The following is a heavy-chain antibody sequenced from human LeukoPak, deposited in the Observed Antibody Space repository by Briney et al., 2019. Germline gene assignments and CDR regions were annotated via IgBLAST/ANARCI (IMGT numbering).Heavy chain of an antibody. J-gene: IGHJ4*02. CDR3: ARDRSGTYF. CDR1: GFTFSSYA. Sequence: GGSLRLSCAASGFTFSSYAMSWVRQAPGKGLEWVSLIDTSDSGTYYADSVKGRFTISRDNSKNTLYLQMNSLRADDTAVYYCARDRSGTYFWGQGSPVTVSS. D-gene: IGHD3-10*01. V-gene: IGHV3-23*01. CDR2: IDTSDSGT.